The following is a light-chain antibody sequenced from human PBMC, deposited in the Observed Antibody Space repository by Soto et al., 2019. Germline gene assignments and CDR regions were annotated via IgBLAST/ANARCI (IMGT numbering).Light chain of an antibody. CDR2: DTS. CDR1: QGISSY. CDR3: QQLNSYPNT. V-gene: IGKV1-9*01. Sequence: DIPFSPSPSFLSSSVGDRVTITFRASQGISSYVAWYQQKPGRAPRLLIYDTSTLQSGVPSRFSGSGSGPEFTLTISSLQPEDFATYYCQQLNSYPNTFGGGTKVDIK. J-gene: IGKJ4*01.